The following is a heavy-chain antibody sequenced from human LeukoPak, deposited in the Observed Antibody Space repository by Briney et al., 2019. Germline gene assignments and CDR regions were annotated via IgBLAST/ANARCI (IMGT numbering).Heavy chain of an antibody. Sequence: PGGSLRLSCAASGFTFSDYYMSWIRQAPGKGLEWVSTSGSGGITYYADSVKGRFTISRDNSKNTLYLQMNSLRAEDTAVYYCARVYDYSNYVDYWGQGTLVTVSS. CDR1: GFTFSDYY. D-gene: IGHD4-11*01. CDR3: ARVYDYSNYVDY. J-gene: IGHJ4*02. CDR2: SGSGGIT. V-gene: IGHV3-53*01.